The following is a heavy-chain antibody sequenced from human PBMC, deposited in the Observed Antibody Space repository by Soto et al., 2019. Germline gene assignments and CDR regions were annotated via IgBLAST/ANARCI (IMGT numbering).Heavy chain of an antibody. Sequence: GESLKISCKASGYSFTTYWIAWVRQMPGKGLEWVGIINPGDSDTRYSPSFQGQVTISADKSITTAYLQWSSLKASDTAMYYCARHSRNYYGMDVWGQGTTVTVSS. CDR1: GYSFTTYW. CDR2: INPGDSDT. J-gene: IGHJ6*02. CDR3: ARHSRNYYGMDV. V-gene: IGHV5-51*01.